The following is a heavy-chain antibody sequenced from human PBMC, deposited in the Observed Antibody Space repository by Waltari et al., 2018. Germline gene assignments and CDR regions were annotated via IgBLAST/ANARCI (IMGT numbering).Heavy chain of an antibody. CDR2: IKFDGSII. CDR1: GFTFSSYW. J-gene: IGHJ4*02. Sequence: EVQLVESGGGLVQPGGSLRLSCVGSGFTFSSYWMHWVRQAPGKGVECVSRIKFDGSIIKYADSVKVRFTISRDNAKNTLYLQMNNVRAEDTAVYYCERAGSYRFDYWGQGTLVTVSS. V-gene: IGHV3-74*01. CDR3: ERAGSYRFDY. D-gene: IGHD3-10*01.